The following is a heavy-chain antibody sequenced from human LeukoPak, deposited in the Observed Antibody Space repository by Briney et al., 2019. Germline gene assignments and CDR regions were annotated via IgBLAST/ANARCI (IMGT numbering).Heavy chain of an antibody. D-gene: IGHD3-16*01. CDR2: ISYSGNT. V-gene: IGHV4-59*01. Sequence: KPSETLSLTRTVSGDSISRNYWSWIRQPPGKGLEWIGYISYSGNTNYNPSLKSRVTMSLDTSKNQFSLKLTSVTAADTAVYYCARFADIWGQGTMVTVSS. CDR1: GDSISRNY. CDR3: ARFADI. J-gene: IGHJ3*02.